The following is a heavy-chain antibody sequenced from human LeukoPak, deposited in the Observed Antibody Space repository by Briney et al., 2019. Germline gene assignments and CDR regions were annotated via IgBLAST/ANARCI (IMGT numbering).Heavy chain of an antibody. D-gene: IGHD6-19*01. CDR1: GGSFSGYY. J-gene: IGHJ6*04. Sequence: SETLSLTCAVYGGSFSGYYWSWIRQPPGKGLEWIGEINHSGSTNYNPSPKSRVTISVDTSKNQFSPKLSSVTAADTAVYYCAYGARAVAGRSYYYYYGMDVWGKGTTVTVSS. V-gene: IGHV4-34*01. CDR2: INHSGST. CDR3: AYGARAVAGRSYYYYYGMDV.